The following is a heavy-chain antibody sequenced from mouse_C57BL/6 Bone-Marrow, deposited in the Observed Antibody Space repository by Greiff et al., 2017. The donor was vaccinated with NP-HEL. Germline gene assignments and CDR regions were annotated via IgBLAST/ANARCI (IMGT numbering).Heavy chain of an antibody. J-gene: IGHJ3*01. D-gene: IGHD2-1*01. Sequence: EVKLMESGGGLVQPGGSLSLSCAASGFTFTDYYMSWVRQPPGKALEWLGFIRNKANGYTTEYSASVKGRFTISRDNSQSILYLQMNALRAEDSATYYCARFYYGTPFAYWGQGTLVTVSA. V-gene: IGHV7-3*01. CDR3: ARFYYGTPFAY. CDR2: IRNKANGYTT. CDR1: GFTFTDYY.